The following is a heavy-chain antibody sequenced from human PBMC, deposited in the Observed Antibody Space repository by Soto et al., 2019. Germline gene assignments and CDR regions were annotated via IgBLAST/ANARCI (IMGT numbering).Heavy chain of an antibody. CDR1: GGSISSGDYY. CDR2: IYYSGST. J-gene: IGHJ6*02. CDR3: ARTPHDRYNRYYYYGMDV. Sequence: TLWLPFTVSGGSISSGDYYWSWIRQHPGKGLEWIGYIYYSGSTYYNPSLKSRVTISADTTKNQFSLKLSSVTAADPAVYYCARTPHDRYNRYYYYGMDVWGQGTTVTVSS. V-gene: IGHV4-31*03. D-gene: IGHD1-1*01.